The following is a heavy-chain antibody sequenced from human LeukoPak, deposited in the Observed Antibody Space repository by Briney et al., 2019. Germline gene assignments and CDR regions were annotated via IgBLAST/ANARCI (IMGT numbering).Heavy chain of an antibody. CDR3: ARGSGWAFDI. J-gene: IGHJ3*02. CDR2: IKKDGSAK. D-gene: IGHD6-19*01. V-gene: IGHV3-7*04. Sequence: GGCLRLSCAASGFTFSSYWMTWVRQAPGKGLEWVAIIKKDGSAKYYVDSVRGRFTISRDNAENSLYLQLNSLRAEDTAVYYCARGSGWAFDIWGQGTMVTVSS. CDR1: GFTFSSYW.